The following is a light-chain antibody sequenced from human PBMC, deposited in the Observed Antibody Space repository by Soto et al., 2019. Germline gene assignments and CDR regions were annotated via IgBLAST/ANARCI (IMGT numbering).Light chain of an antibody. J-gene: IGLJ2*01. Sequence: QPVLTQSPSASASLGASVKLTCTLSSGHSHYAIAWHPQQPEKGPRYLMKLNSDGSHSKGDGIPDRFSGSSSGAERDLTDSSLQSGDEAGYYCQPWGTGIQVFGGGTKLTVL. CDR2: LNSDGSH. CDR1: SGHSHYA. V-gene: IGLV4-69*01. CDR3: QPWGTGIQV.